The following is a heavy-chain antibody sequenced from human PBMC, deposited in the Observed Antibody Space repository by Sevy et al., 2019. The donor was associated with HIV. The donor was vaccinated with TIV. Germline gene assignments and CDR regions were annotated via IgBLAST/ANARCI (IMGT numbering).Heavy chain of an antibody. CDR2: MNPNSGNT. D-gene: IGHD3-16*01. CDR1: GYTFTSYD. Sequence: ASVKVSCKASGYTFTSYDLNWVRQATGQGLEWMGWMNPNSGNTGYAQKFQGRVTMTRNTSISTAYMELSSLRSEDTAVYYCARGGMITFGGPPDVWGQGTTVTFSS. CDR3: ARGGMITFGGPPDV. J-gene: IGHJ6*02. V-gene: IGHV1-8*01.